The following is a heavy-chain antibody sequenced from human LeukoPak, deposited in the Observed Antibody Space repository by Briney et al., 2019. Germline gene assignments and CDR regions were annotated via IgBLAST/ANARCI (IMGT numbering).Heavy chain of an antibody. CDR3: AREPGGARYSGYGPFDY. J-gene: IGHJ4*02. Sequence: SQTLSLTCAISGDSVSSNSAAWNWIRQSPSRGLEWLGMTYYRSKWYNDYAVSVESRITINLDTSKNQFSLQLRSVTPEDTAVYYCAREPGGARYSGYGPFDYWGQGTLVTVSS. CDR1: GDSVSSNSAA. D-gene: IGHD5-12*01. CDR2: TYYRSKWYN. V-gene: IGHV6-1*01.